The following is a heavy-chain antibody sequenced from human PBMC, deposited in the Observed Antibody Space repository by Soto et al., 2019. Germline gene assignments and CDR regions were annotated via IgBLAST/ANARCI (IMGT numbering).Heavy chain of an antibody. D-gene: IGHD2-15*01. J-gene: IGHJ4*02. CDR3: AKLGGSSAGDY. Sequence: GSLRLSCAASGFTFSNYAMSWVRQAPGKSLEWVSAISGSGGSTYYAHSVKGRFTLSRDNSKNTLYLQMNSLRAEDTAVYYCAKLGGSSAGDYWGQGTMVIVSS. V-gene: IGHV3-23*01. CDR1: GFTFSNYA. CDR2: ISGSGGST.